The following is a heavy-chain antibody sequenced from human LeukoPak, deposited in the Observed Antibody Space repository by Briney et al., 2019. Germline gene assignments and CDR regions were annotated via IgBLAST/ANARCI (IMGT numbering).Heavy chain of an antibody. Sequence: SSETLSLTCAVYGGSFSGYYWSWIRQPPGKGLEWIGEINHSGSTNYNPSLKSRVTISVDTSKNQFSLKLSSVTAADTAVYYCALRMGYDRGISPTGFDYWGQGTLVTVSS. CDR3: ALRMGYDRGISPTGFDY. D-gene: IGHD5-12*01. J-gene: IGHJ4*02. V-gene: IGHV4-34*01. CDR1: GGSFSGYY. CDR2: INHSGST.